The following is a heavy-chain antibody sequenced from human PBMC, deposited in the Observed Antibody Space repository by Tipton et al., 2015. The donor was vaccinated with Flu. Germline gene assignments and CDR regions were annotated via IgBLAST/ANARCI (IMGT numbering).Heavy chain of an antibody. CDR2: IKQDGSER. D-gene: IGHD3-10*01. J-gene: IGHJ4*02. V-gene: IGHV3-7*01. CDR1: GFPFSDYY. Sequence: SLRLSCATSGFPFSDYYMTWIRQAPGKGLEWVANIKQDGSERYYVDSVKGRFTISRDNAKNSLFLQMNSLRAEDTAVYYCVRKGFGDYWGQGILVTVSS. CDR3: VRKGFGDY.